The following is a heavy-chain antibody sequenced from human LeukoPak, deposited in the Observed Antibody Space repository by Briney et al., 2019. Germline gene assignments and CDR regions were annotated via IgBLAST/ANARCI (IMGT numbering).Heavy chain of an antibody. Sequence: PGGSLRLSCAASGFSFSSYDMTWVRQAPGKGLEWVSVINAGGGTTYSADSVKGRFTISRDNSKSTLYLQMNSLRAEDTAVYYCAKGSARQAVEYWGQGTLVTVSS. V-gene: IGHV3-23*01. CDR3: AKGSARQAVEY. CDR1: GFSFSSYD. J-gene: IGHJ4*02. CDR2: INAGGGTT.